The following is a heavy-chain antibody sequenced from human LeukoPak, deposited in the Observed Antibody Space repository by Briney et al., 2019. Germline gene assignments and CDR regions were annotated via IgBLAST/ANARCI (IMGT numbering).Heavy chain of an antibody. CDR3: ARDGDDYGDLANNY. V-gene: IGHV3-53*01. Sequence: HPGGSLRLSCAASGFTVSSNYMSWVRQAPGKGLEWVSAIYSGGSTYYADSVKGRFTISRDNSKNTLYLQMNSLRAEDMAAYYCARDGDDYGDLANNYWGQGTLVTVSS. J-gene: IGHJ4*02. CDR1: GFTVSSNY. D-gene: IGHD4-17*01. CDR2: IYSGGST.